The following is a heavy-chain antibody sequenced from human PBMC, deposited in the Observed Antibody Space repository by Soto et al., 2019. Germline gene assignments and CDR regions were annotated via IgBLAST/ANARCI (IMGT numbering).Heavy chain of an antibody. J-gene: IGHJ6*02. CDR1: GFTFSSYA. V-gene: IGHV3-21*01. Sequence: GGSLRLSCAASGFTFSSYAMSWVRQAPGKGLEWVSSISSSSSYIYYADSVKGRFTISRDNAKNSLYLQMNSLRAEDTAVYYCARDRAVAALYYYYGMDVWGQGTTVTVSS. CDR3: ARDRAVAALYYYYGMDV. CDR2: ISSSSSYI. D-gene: IGHD6-19*01.